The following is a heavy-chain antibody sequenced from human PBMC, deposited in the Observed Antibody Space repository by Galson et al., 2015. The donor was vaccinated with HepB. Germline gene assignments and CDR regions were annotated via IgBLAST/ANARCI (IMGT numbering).Heavy chain of an antibody. CDR2: IRSKSTYI. CDR1: EFSLTTYS. Sequence: SLRLSCAASEFSLTTYSMNWVRQAPGKGLEWVSSIRSKSTYIFDADSVRGRFTISRDDAKNSLYLQLNRLRAEDTGIYYCARSQEEITNFGVVPDAFDLWGQGTMVTVSS. D-gene: IGHD3-3*01. CDR3: ARSQEEITNFGVVPDAFDL. V-gene: IGHV3-21*01. J-gene: IGHJ3*01.